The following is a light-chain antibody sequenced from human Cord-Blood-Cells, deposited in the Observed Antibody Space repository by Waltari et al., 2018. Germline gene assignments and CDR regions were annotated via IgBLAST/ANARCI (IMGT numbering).Light chain of an antibody. CDR2: EGS. CDR1: SSVGGGSNL. V-gene: IGLV2-23*01. Sequence: HSALTQPASGSPSPGQSLALSCTGASSVGGGSNLLSWYQQHPSKAPKLMIYEGSKRPSGVSNRFSGSKSGNTASLTISGLQAEDEADYYCCSYAGSSSVVFGGGTKLTVL. J-gene: IGLJ2*01. CDR3: CSYAGSSSVV.